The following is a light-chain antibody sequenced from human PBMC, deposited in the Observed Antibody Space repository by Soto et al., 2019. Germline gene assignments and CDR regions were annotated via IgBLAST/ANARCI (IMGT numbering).Light chain of an antibody. V-gene: IGKV1-5*01. J-gene: IGKJ1*01. Sequence: DIQMTQSPSTLSASVGDRVTITCRASQSISSWLAWYQQKPGKAPKLQIYDASSLESGVPSRFSGSGSGTEFTLTISSLQPDDFATYYCQQYNSSWTFGQGTKVDI. CDR1: QSISSW. CDR3: QQYNSSWT. CDR2: DAS.